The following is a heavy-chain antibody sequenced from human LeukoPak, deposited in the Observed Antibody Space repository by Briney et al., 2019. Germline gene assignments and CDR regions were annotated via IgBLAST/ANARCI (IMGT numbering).Heavy chain of an antibody. V-gene: IGHV1-8*01. J-gene: IGHJ5*02. CDR2: MNPNSGNT. D-gene: IGHD3-10*01. CDR1: GYTFTSYD. CDR3: ARGCRVARLLWSSSNWFDP. Sequence: ASVKVSCKASGYTFTSYDINWVRQATGQGLEWMGWMNPNSGNTGYAQKFQGRVTMTRNTSISTAYMELSSLRSEDTAVYYCARGCRVARLLWSSSNWFDPWGQGTLVTVSS.